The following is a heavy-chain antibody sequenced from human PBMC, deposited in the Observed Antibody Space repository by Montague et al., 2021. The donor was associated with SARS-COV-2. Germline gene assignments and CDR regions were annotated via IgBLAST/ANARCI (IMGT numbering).Heavy chain of an antibody. CDR3: ARDLGFCSGGSCYGYFQH. D-gene: IGHD2-15*01. CDR2: ISYTGST. J-gene: IGHJ1*01. CDR1: GGSITSSSYY. V-gene: IGHV4-39*07. Sequence: SETLSLTCTVSGGSITSSSYYWGWLRQPPGKGLEWIGSISYTGSTXYNPSLKSRVTISVDTSKNQFSLKLSSVTAADTALYYCARDLGFCSGGSCYGYFQHWGQGTLVTVSS.